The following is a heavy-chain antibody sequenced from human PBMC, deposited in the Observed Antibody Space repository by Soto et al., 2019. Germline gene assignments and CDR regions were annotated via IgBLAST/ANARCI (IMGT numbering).Heavy chain of an antibody. D-gene: IGHD3-22*01. CDR2: IYYSGST. CDR1: GGSISSYY. Sequence: SETLSLTCTVSGGSISSYYWSWIRQPPGKGLEWIGYIYYSGSTNYNPSLKSRVTISVDTSKNQFSLKLSSVTAADTAVYYCARTRSGYYYSFDYWGQGTLVTVSS. J-gene: IGHJ4*02. CDR3: ARTRSGYYYSFDY. V-gene: IGHV4-59*01.